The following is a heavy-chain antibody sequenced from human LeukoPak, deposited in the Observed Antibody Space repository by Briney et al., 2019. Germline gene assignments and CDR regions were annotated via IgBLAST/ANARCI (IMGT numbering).Heavy chain of an antibody. J-gene: IGHJ4*02. Sequence: GGSLRLSCAASGFTFSSYEMNWVRQAPGKGLEWVSYISSSGSTIYYADSVKGRFTISRDNAKNSLYLQMNSLRAEDTAVYYSAREVDGDYDNWGQGTLVTVSS. CDR1: GFTFSSYE. CDR2: ISSSGSTI. D-gene: IGHD4-17*01. V-gene: IGHV3-48*03. CDR3: AREVDGDYDN.